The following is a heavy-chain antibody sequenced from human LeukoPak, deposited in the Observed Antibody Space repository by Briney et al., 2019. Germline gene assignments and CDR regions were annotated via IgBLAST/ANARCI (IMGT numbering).Heavy chain of an antibody. J-gene: IGHJ6*02. Sequence: PSETLSLTCAVYGVSFSGYYWSWIRQPPGKGLEWIGEINNSGSTHYNPSLKSRVTISVDTSKNQFSLKLSSVTAADTAVYYCGRLRVGRNSSGGSCYSRLYYDYYGMDVWGQGTTVTVSS. CDR3: GRLRVGRNSSGGSCYSRLYYDYYGMDV. CDR2: INNSGST. V-gene: IGHV4-34*01. D-gene: IGHD2-15*01. CDR1: GVSFSGYY.